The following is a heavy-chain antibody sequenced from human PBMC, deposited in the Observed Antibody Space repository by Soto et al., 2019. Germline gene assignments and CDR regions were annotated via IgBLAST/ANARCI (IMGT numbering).Heavy chain of an antibody. CDR2: ISSTTNYI. CDR1: GFTFTRYS. Sequence: PGGSLRLSCAAPGFTFTRYSMNWVRQAPGKGLEWVSSISSTTNYIYYADSMKGRFTVSRDNAKNSLYLEMNSLSAEDTSVYYCATESEHLTSSLDYWGQGTLVTVSS. V-gene: IGHV3-21*01. CDR3: ATESEHLTSSLDY. J-gene: IGHJ4*02.